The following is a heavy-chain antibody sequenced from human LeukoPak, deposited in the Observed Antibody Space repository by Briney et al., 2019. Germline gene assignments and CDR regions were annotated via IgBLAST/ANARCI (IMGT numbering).Heavy chain of an antibody. V-gene: IGHV3-21*01. D-gene: IGHD3-10*01. J-gene: IGHJ4*02. Sequence: TGGSLRLSCAASGFTFSSYSMNWVRQAPGKGLEWVSSISSSSSYIYYADSVKGRFTISRDNAKNSLYLQMNSLRAEDTAVYYCAKGVPDFRITMVRGVIYYWGQGTLVTVSS. CDR2: ISSSSSYI. CDR3: AKGVPDFRITMVRGVIYY. CDR1: GFTFSSYS.